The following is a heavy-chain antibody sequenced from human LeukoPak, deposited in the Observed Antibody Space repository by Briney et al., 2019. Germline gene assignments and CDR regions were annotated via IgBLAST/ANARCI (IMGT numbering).Heavy chain of an antibody. Sequence: PGGSLRLSCAASGFTFSSYDMHWVRQAPGKGLEWVSAISTAGDTYYPGSVKGRFTISRENAKNSLYLQMNSLRAGDTAVYYCARALNCSSTSCYTPYYYGVDVWGQGTTVTVSS. CDR1: GFTFSSYD. CDR2: ISTAGDT. V-gene: IGHV3-13*01. J-gene: IGHJ6*02. D-gene: IGHD2-2*02. CDR3: ARALNCSSTSCYTPYYYGVDV.